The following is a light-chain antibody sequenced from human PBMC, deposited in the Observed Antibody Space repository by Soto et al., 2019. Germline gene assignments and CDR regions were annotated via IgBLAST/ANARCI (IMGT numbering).Light chain of an antibody. J-gene: IGKJ5*01. V-gene: IGKV3-11*01. CDR1: QSVETF. CDR2: DAS. Sequence: IVLTQSPATLSLSPGERATLSCRASQSVETFLAWYQQKPGQSPRLLIYDASNRATGIPARFSGSWSGTDFTLPISSLEPEDFVFYYCQQRSNWGITFGQGTRLEIK. CDR3: QQRSNWGIT.